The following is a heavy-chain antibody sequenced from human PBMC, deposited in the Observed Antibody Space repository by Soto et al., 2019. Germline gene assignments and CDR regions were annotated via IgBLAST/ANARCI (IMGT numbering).Heavy chain of an antibody. CDR2: ISASSNYI. CDR1: GFTFNSYS. V-gene: IGHV3-21*01. D-gene: IGHD1-1*01. CDR3: AREGYNSDIDAFDI. J-gene: IGHJ3*02. Sequence: EVQLVESGGGLVKPGGSLRLSCAASGFTFNSYSMNWVRQAPGKGLEWVSSISASSNYIYYADSVKGRFSISRDNAKKSLFLQMNSLRAEDTAVYYCAREGYNSDIDAFDIWGQGTMVTVSS.